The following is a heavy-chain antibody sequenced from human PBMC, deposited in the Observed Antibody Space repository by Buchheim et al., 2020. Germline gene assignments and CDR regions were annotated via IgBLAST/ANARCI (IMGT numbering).Heavy chain of an antibody. CDR2: IKQDGSEK. CDR3: ARGGVGVPAAMRWFDP. V-gene: IGHV3-7*01. D-gene: IGHD2-2*01. Sequence: EVQLVESGGGLVQPGGSLRLSCAASGFTFSSYWMSWVRQAPGKGLEWVPNIKQDGSEKYYVDSVNGRFTISRDNAKNSLYLQMNSLRAEDTAVYYCARGGVGVPAAMRWFDPWGQGTL. CDR1: GFTFSSYW. J-gene: IGHJ5*02.